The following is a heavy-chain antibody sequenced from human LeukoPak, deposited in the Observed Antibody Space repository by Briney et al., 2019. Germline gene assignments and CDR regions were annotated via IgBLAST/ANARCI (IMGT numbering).Heavy chain of an antibody. CDR3: ARDSQFIGPLY. CDR1: XFTFXXXX. D-gene: IGHD5-24*01. Sequence: ASXFTFXXXXMHXXXXXPXXXXVWVSRIMSDGRSTYADSVKGRFTISRDTAKNTLYLQMNSLRAEDTAVYYCARDSQFIGPLYWGQGTLVTVSS. J-gene: IGHJ4*02. CDR2: IMSDGRST. V-gene: IGHV3-74*01.